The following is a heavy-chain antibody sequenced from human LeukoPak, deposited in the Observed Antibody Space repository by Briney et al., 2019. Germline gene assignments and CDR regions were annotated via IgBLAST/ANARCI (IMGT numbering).Heavy chain of an antibody. Sequence: RSSETLSLTCAVSGVAITSNSWWNWVRQPPGKGLEWIGEINHSGSTNYNPSLKSRVTISVDTSKNQFSLKLSSVTAADTAVYYCARGPRTYYYDSSGYPLGAFDIWGQGTMVTVSS. J-gene: IGHJ3*02. D-gene: IGHD3-22*01. CDR2: INHSGST. CDR1: GVAITSNSW. V-gene: IGHV4-4*02. CDR3: ARGPRTYYYDSSGYPLGAFDI.